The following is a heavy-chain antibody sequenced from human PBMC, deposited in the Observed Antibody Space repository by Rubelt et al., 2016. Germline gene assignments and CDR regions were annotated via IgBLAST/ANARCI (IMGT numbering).Heavy chain of an antibody. CDR3: AKGLSLRFSPLYGMGV. J-gene: IGHJ6*02. CDR2: ISGSGGST. V-gene: IGHV3-23*04. CDR1: GFTFSSYA. D-gene: IGHD3-3*01. Sequence: EVQLVESGGGLVKPGGSLRLSCAASGFTFSSYAMSWVRQAPGKGLEWVSAISGSGGSTYYADSVKGRFTIARDNSKNTLFLQMNSRGAEDTALYYCAKGLSLRFSPLYGMGVWGQGTTVTVSS.